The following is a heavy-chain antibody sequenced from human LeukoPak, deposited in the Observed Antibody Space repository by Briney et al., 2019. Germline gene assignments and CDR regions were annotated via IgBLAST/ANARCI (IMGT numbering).Heavy chain of an antibody. CDR2: IYYSGST. V-gene: IGHV4-59*01. D-gene: IGHD4-17*01. J-gene: IGHJ4*02. CDR3: ARVVQDGDYVRYFDY. CDR1: GGSFSGYY. Sequence: KPSETLSLTCAVYGGSFSGYYWSWIRQPPGKGLEWIGYIYYSGSTNYNPSLKSRVTISVDTSKNQFSLKLSSVTAADTAVYYCARVVQDGDYVRYFDYWGQGTLVTVSS.